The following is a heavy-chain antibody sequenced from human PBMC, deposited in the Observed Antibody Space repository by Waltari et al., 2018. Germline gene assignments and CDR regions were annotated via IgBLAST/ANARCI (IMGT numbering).Heavy chain of an antibody. CDR1: GYTFRYYN. CDR2: MTPSSVNT. CDR3: ARPTSGNYYGFGFDV. J-gene: IGHJ3*01. D-gene: IGHD1-26*01. Sequence: QVQLVQSGAEVKKPGASVIVSCKASGYTFRYYNINWVRQAPGQGLEWLGWMTPSSVNTGYSQKFQGRVTMTRDTSISTAYMELRDVRSEDTAIYYCARPTSGNYYGFGFDVWGQGTAVTVAS. V-gene: IGHV1-8*01.